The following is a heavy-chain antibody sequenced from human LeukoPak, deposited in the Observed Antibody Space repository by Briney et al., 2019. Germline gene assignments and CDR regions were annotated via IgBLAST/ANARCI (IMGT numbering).Heavy chain of an antibody. CDR2: IYYSGST. CDR1: GGSISSGDYY. V-gene: IGHV4-30-4*01. Sequence: PSETLSLTCTVSGGSISSGDYYWSWIRQPPGKGLEWIGYIYYSGSTYYNPSLKSRVTISVDTSKNQFSLKLSSVTAADTAVYYCAREGGDFWSGNRLDYWGQGTLVTVSS. J-gene: IGHJ4*02. D-gene: IGHD3-3*01. CDR3: AREGGDFWSGNRLDY.